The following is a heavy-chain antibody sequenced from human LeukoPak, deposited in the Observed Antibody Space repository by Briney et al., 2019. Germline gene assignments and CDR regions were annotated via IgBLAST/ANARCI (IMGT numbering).Heavy chain of an antibody. CDR3: TRLSNIHCSGGSCYFDY. V-gene: IGHV3-73*01. CDR1: GFPFSGSP. J-gene: IGHJ4*02. D-gene: IGHD2-15*01. CDR2: IKTKANSYAT. Sequence: GSLKLSCAASGFPFSGSPIHWVRQASGKGLEWVGRIKTKANSYATAYAASVKGRFTISRDDSKNTAYLQMNSLKTEDTAVYYCTRLSNIHCSGGSCYFDYWGQGTLVTVSS.